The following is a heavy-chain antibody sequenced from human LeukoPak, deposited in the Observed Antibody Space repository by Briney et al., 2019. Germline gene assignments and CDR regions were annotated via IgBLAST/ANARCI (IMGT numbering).Heavy chain of an antibody. V-gene: IGHV4-61*01. J-gene: IGHJ3*02. Sequence: KPSETLSLTCTVSGGSVSSGSYYWSWIRQPPGKGLEWIGYIYYSGSTNYNPSLKSRVTLSVDTSKNQFSLKLSSVTAADTAVYYCAREEQLTDAFDIWGQGTMVTVSS. CDR2: IYYSGST. CDR3: AREEQLTDAFDI. D-gene: IGHD1/OR15-1a*01. CDR1: GGSVSSGSYY.